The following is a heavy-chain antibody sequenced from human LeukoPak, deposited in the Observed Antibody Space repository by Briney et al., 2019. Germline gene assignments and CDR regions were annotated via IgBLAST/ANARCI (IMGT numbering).Heavy chain of an antibody. Sequence: SETLSLTCTVSGGSISSSSYHWGWIRQPPGKGLEWIGSIYYSGSPYYNPSLKSRVTISVATSKNQFSLQLRSVTAADTAVYYCASHVYSSGYYYTYYFDYWGQGTLVTVSS. CDR1: GGSISSSSYH. V-gene: IGHV4-39*01. D-gene: IGHD3-22*01. CDR2: IYYSGSP. CDR3: ASHVYSSGYYYTYYFDY. J-gene: IGHJ4*02.